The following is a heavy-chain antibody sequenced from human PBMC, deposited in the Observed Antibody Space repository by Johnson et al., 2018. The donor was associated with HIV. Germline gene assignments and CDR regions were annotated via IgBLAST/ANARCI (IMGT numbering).Heavy chain of an antibody. CDR1: GFTFSSYA. CDR3: TSSPHAFDI. CDR2: ISYDGSNK. J-gene: IGHJ3*02. Sequence: QVQLVESGGGVVQPGRSLRLSCAASGFTFSSYAMHWVRQAPGKGLEWVAVISYDGSNKYYADSVKGRFTISRDNSKNTLYLQMNSRRAEDTAVYYCTSSPHAFDIWGQGTMVTVSS. V-gene: IGHV3-30*14.